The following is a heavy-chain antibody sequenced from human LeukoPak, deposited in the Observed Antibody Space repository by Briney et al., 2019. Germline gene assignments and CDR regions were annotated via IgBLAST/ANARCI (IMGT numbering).Heavy chain of an antibody. D-gene: IGHD3-10*01. V-gene: IGHV3-23*01. CDR2: ISGSGGST. J-gene: IGHJ4*02. CDR3: AKSMVRGVNRPLQNFDY. CDR1: GFTFSSYA. Sequence: GGSLRPSCAASGFTFSSYAMSWVRQAPGKGLEWVSAISGSGGSTYYADSVKGRFTISRDNSKNTLYLQMNSLRAEDTAVYYCAKSMVRGVNRPLQNFDYWGQGTLVTVSS.